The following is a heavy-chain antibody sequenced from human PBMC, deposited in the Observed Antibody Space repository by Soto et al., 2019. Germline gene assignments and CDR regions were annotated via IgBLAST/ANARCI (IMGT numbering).Heavy chain of an antibody. Sequence: QLQLQESGPGLVKASETLSLTCTVSGSSITAYHWSWIRQFPGHKLEWIGYLYDGGTTDYNPALKSRATISGETSKNNFSLNLRSVTAADTAVYYCARGLGDFGPSFFGMDVWGQGTTVIVSS. CDR3: ARGLGDFGPSFFGMDV. CDR1: GSSITAYH. CDR2: LYDGGTT. D-gene: IGHD3-16*01. V-gene: IGHV4-59*01. J-gene: IGHJ6*02.